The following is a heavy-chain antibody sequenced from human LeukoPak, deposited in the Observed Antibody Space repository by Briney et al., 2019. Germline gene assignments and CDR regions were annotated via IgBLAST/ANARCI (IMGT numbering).Heavy chain of an antibody. CDR1: GYTLTELS. Sequence: SCKVSGYTLTELSMHWVRQAPGKGLEWVAVISYDGRNIHYPDSVKGRFTISRDISTDTLWLQMDSLRTEDTAVYYCGKGPLRGTAAAIDYWGQGTLATVSS. V-gene: IGHV3-30*18. CDR3: GKGPLRGTAAAIDY. CDR2: ISYDGRNI. D-gene: IGHD2-2*01. J-gene: IGHJ4*02.